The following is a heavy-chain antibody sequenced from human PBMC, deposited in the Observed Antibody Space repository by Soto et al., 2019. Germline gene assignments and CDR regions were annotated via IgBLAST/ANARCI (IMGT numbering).Heavy chain of an antibody. D-gene: IGHD5-12*01. CDR2: ISAYNGNT. CDR1: GYTFTSYG. V-gene: IGHV1-18*01. Sequence: QVQLVQSGAEVEKPGASVKVSCKASGYTFTSYGISWVRQAPGQGLEWMGWISAYNGNTNYAQKRQGXAXXXTXTSTSTAYMELRSLRSDDTAVYYCARDYPRGGYNHYWGQGTLVTVSS. J-gene: IGHJ4*02. CDR3: ARDYPRGGYNHY.